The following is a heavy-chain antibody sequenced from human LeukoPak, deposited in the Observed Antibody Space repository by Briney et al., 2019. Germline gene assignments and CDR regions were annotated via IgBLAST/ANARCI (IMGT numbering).Heavy chain of an antibody. CDR2: MNPNSGNT. D-gene: IGHD2-15*01. J-gene: IGHJ5*02. CDR1: GYTFTSYD. Sequence: RASVKVSCKASGYTFTSYDINWVRQATGQGLDWMGWMNPNSGNTGYAQKFQGRVTMTRNTSISTAYMELSSLRSEDTAVYYCAREYCSGGSCYPGWFDPWGQGTLVTVSS. V-gene: IGHV1-8*01. CDR3: AREYCSGGSCYPGWFDP.